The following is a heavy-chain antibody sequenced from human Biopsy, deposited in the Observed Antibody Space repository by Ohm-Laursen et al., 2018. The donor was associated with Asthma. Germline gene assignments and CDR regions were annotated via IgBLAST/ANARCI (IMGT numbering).Heavy chain of an antibody. CDR1: GGSISTYY. V-gene: IGHV4-59*06. Sequence: SETLSLTCTVSGGSISTYYWSWIRQPPGKGLEWIGYIYYSGSTYYNPSLKNRVTISVDTSKNQFSLKLSSVTAADTAVYYCARDGSSVAGTPYGMDVWGQGTTVTVSS. CDR3: ARDGSSVAGTPYGMDV. CDR2: IYYSGST. J-gene: IGHJ6*02. D-gene: IGHD6-19*01.